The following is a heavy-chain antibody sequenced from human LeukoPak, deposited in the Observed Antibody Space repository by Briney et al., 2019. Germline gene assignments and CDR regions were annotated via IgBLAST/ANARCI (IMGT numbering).Heavy chain of an antibody. CDR2: IYYSGST. D-gene: IGHD6-19*01. CDR1: GGSMSPYH. J-gene: IGHJ4*02. CDR3: ARAVSGRFDY. Sequence: PSETLSLTCTDSGGSMSPYHWGRIRQPPGKGLEWTGYIYYSGSTNYNPSLNSRVTISVDTSKNQFSLRLSSVTAADTAIYYCARAVSGRFDYWGQGTLVTVSS. V-gene: IGHV4-59*08.